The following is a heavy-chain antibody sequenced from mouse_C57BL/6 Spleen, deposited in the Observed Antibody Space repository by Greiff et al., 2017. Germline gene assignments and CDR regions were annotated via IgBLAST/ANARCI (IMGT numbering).Heavy chain of an antibody. V-gene: IGHV1-64*01. Sequence: QVQLQQPGAELVKPGASVTLSCKASGYTFTSYWMHCVKQRPGPVLEWLGMIHPNSGSTNYNEKFKSKATLTVDKSSSTAYMQLSSLTSEDSAVYYCATPHGSSTYYFDYWGQGTTLTVSS. CDR1: GYTFTSYW. D-gene: IGHD1-1*01. CDR3: ATPHGSSTYYFDY. CDR2: IHPNSGST. J-gene: IGHJ2*01.